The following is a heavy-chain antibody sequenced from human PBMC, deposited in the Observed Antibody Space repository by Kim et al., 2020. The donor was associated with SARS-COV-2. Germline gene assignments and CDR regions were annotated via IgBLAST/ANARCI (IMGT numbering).Heavy chain of an antibody. V-gene: IGHV5-51*01. CDR3: ASGSWYRHYYYGMDV. CDR2: IYPGDSDT. Sequence: GESPKISCKGSGYSFTSYWIGWVRQMPGKGLEWMGIIYPGDSDTRYSPSFQGQVTISADKSISTAYLQWSSLKASDTAMYYCASGSWYRHYYYGMDVWGQGTTVTVSS. CDR1: GYSFTSYW. D-gene: IGHD6-13*01. J-gene: IGHJ6*02.